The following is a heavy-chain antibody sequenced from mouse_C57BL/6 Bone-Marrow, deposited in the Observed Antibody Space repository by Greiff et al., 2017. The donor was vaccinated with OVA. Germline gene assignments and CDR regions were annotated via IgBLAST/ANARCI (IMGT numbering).Heavy chain of an antibody. V-gene: IGHV5-4*01. Sequence: DVKLVESGGGLVKPGGSLKLSCAASGFTFSSYAMSWVRQTPEKRLEWVATISDGGSYTYYPDNVKGRFTISRDNAKNNLYLQMSHLKSEDTAMYYCARDNYSNSAMDYWGQGTSVTVSS. CDR1: GFTFSSYA. J-gene: IGHJ4*01. D-gene: IGHD2-5*01. CDR2: ISDGGSYT. CDR3: ARDNYSNSAMDY.